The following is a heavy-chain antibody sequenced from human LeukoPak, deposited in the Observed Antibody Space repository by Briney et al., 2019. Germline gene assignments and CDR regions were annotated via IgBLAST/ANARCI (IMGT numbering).Heavy chain of an antibody. V-gene: IGHV3-7*01. D-gene: IGHD1-1*01. CDR1: GLIFSNYA. J-gene: IGHJ4*02. CDR2: IKQDGSEK. CDR3: ARYNWNGRPFDY. Sequence: GGSLRLSCAASGLIFSNYAMNWVRQAPGKGLEWVANIKQDGSEKYYVDSVKGRFTISRDNAKNSLYLQMNSLRAEDTAVYYCARYNWNGRPFDYWGQGTLVTVSS.